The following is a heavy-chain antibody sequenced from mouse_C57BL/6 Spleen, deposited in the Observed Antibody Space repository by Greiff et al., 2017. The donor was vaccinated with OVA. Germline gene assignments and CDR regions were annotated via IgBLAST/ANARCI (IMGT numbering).Heavy chain of an antibody. D-gene: IGHD2-2*01. V-gene: IGHV5-4*01. J-gene: IGHJ4*01. CDR1: GFTFSSYA. CDR2: ISDGGSYT. Sequence: EVKLVESGGGLVKPGGSLKLSCAASGFTFSSYALSWVRQTPEKRLEWVATISDGGSYTYYPDNVKGRFTISRDNAKNNLYLQMSHLKSEDTAMYYCAREGYGYLYAMDYWGQGTSVTVSS. CDR3: AREGYGYLYAMDY.